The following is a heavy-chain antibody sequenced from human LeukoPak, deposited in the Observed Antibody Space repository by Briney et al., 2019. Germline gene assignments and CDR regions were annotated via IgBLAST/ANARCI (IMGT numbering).Heavy chain of an antibody. Sequence: SETLSLTCTVSGGSISSSSYYWGWIRQPPGKGLEWIGSIYYSGSTYYNPSLKSRVTISVDTSKNQFSLKLSSVTAADTAVYYCARARAAADAFXIXXQGTXXTVS. D-gene: IGHD6-13*01. CDR2: IYYSGST. CDR1: GGSISSSSYY. J-gene: IGHJ3*02. V-gene: IGHV4-39*01. CDR3: ARARAAADAFXI.